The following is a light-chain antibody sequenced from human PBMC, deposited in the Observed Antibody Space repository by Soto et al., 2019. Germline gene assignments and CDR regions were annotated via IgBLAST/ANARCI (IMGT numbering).Light chain of an antibody. CDR2: DVS. CDR1: SSDVGGYNY. J-gene: IGLJ2*01. Sequence: QSALTQPASVSGSPGQSITISCTGTSSDVGGYNYVSWYQQHPGKAPKLMIYDVSNRPSGVSNRFSGSKSGNTASLTISGLQAADEADYYCSSYTSSSTLGGVFGGGTKVTVL. V-gene: IGLV2-14*01. CDR3: SSYTSSSTLGGV.